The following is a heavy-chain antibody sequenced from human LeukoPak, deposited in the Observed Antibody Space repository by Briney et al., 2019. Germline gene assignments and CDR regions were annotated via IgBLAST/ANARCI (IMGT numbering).Heavy chain of an antibody. CDR2: IIPILGIA. V-gene: IGHV1-69*04. J-gene: IGHJ5*02. CDR3: ARDLAAWEQPVLNHVPGCFDP. Sequence: SVKVSCKASGGTFSSYAISWVRQAPGQGLEWMGRIIPILGIANYAQKFQGRVTITADKSTSTAYMELSSLRSEDTAVYYCARDLAAWEQPVLNHVPGCFDPWGQEPLVTVSS. CDR1: GGTFSSYA. D-gene: IGHD6-13*01.